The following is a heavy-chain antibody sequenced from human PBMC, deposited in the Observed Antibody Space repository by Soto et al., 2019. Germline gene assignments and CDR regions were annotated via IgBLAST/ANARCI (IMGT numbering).Heavy chain of an antibody. Sequence: GGSLRLSCAASGFTFSSYEMNWVRQAPGKGLEWVSYISSSGSTIYYADSVKGRFTISGDNAKNSLYLQMNSLRAEDTAVYYCARGVEVPAANYYGMDVWGQGTTVTVSS. CDR3: ARGVEVPAANYYGMDV. CDR1: GFTFSSYE. CDR2: ISSSGSTI. V-gene: IGHV3-48*03. J-gene: IGHJ6*02. D-gene: IGHD2-2*01.